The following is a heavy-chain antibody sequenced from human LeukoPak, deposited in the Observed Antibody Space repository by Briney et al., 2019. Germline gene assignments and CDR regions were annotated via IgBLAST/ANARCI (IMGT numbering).Heavy chain of an antibody. D-gene: IGHD3-10*01. J-gene: IGHJ4*02. CDR3: AKVMTRTMVRGVPPSDY. Sequence: GGSLRLSCAGSGDGFTRHTMNWIRRAPGKGLEWISYIRSTGDYIFYADSVKGRFTISRDNSKNTLYLQMSSLRAEDTAVYYCAKVMTRTMVRGVPPSDYWGQGTLVTVSS. V-gene: IGHV3-21*05. CDR1: GDGFTRHT. CDR2: IRSTGDYI.